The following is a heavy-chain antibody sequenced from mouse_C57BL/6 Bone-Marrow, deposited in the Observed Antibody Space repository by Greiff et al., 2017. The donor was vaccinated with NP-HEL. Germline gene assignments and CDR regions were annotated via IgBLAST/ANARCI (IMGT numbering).Heavy chain of an antibody. CDR1: GYTFTSYW. J-gene: IGHJ2*01. V-gene: IGHV1-64*01. CDR2: IHPNSGST. D-gene: IGHD1-1*01. CDR3: ARITTDGY. Sequence: QVHVKHPGAELVKPGASVKLSCKASGYTFTSYWMHWVKQRPGQGLEWIGMIHPNSGSTNYNEKFKSKATLTVDKSSSTAYMQLSSLTSEDSAVYYCARITTDGYWGQGTTLTVSS.